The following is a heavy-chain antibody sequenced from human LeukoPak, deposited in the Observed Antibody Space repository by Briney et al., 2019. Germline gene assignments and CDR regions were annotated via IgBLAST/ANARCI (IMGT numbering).Heavy chain of an antibody. J-gene: IGHJ5*02. CDR1: GFTFSSYW. CDR2: IKQDGSEK. D-gene: IGHD5-18*01. V-gene: IGHV3-7*01. CDR3: ARENPSPTALGSPNWFDP. Sequence: GGSLRLSCAASGFTFSSYWMSWVRQAPGKGLEWVANIKQDGSEKYYVDSVKGRFTISRDNAKNSLYLQMNSLRAEDTAVYYCARENPSPTALGSPNWFDPWGQGTLVTVSS.